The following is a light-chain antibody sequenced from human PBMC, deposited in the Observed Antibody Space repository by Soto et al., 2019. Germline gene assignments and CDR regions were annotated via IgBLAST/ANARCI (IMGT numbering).Light chain of an antibody. CDR3: QHYNSYSEA. J-gene: IGKJ1*01. Sequence: DIQMTQSPSTLSGSVGERGTITCRASQTISSWLAWYQQKPGKAPKLLIYKASTLKSGVPSRFSGSGSGIEFTLTISSLQPDDFATYYCQHYNSYSEAFGQGTKADIK. CDR1: QTISSW. CDR2: KAS. V-gene: IGKV1-5*03.